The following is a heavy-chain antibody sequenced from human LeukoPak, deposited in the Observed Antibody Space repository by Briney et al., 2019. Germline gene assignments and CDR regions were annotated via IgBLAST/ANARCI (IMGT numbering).Heavy chain of an antibody. CDR2: INDSGST. V-gene: IGHV4-59*11. CDR3: CGAVRGSAYYPLYYNYYMDV. D-gene: IGHD3-3*01. CDR1: GCSISSHY. Sequence: SETLSLTCTGSGCSISSHYWNWIRQPPGKGLEWVGYINDSGSTNYNSSLKSGVTMSVDTSKNQFALRLISVTGADTAVYYCCGAVRGSAYYPLYYNYYMDVWGKGTTVTVSS. J-gene: IGHJ6*03.